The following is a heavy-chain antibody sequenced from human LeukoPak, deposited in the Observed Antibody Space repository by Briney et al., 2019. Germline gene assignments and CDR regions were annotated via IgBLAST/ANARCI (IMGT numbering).Heavy chain of an antibody. CDR1: GFTFGDYA. CDR3: ASESGATDAFDI. J-gene: IGHJ3*02. Sequence: PGGSLRLSCTASGFTFGDYAMHWVRQAPGKGLEWVAVISYDGSNKYYADSVKGRFTISRDNSKNTLYLQMNSLRAEDTAVYYCASESGATDAFDIWGQGTMVTVSS. V-gene: IGHV3-30-3*01. CDR2: ISYDGSNK. D-gene: IGHD1-26*01.